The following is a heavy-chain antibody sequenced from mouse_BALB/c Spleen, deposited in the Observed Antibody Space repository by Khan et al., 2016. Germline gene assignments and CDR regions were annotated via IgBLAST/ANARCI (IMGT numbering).Heavy chain of an antibody. Sequence: QVQLKESGAELVKPGASVKLSCKASGYTFTEYIIHWVKQRSGQGLEWIGWFYPGSGSIKYNEKFKDKATLTADKSSSTVYMELSRLTSEDSAVYFCARHEGRTMITTVYCDYWGQGTTLTVSS. J-gene: IGHJ2*01. CDR1: GYTFTEYI. D-gene: IGHD2-4*01. CDR2: FYPGSGSI. CDR3: ARHEGRTMITTVYCDY. V-gene: IGHV1-62-2*01.